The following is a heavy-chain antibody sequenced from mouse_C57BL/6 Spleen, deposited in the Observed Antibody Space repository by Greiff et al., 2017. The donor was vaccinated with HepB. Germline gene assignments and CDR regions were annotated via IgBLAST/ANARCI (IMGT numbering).Heavy chain of an antibody. CDR3: ARYPYYGSSYGFDY. J-gene: IGHJ2*01. CDR2: VYPGDGDT. V-gene: IGHV1-82*01. CDR1: GYAFSSSW. D-gene: IGHD1-1*01. Sequence: QVQLQQSGPELVKPGASVKISCKASGYAFSSSWMNWVKQRPGKGLEWIGRVYPGDGDTNYNGKFKGKATLTADKSSSTAYMQLSSLTSEDSAVYFCARYPYYGSSYGFDYWGQGTPLTVSS.